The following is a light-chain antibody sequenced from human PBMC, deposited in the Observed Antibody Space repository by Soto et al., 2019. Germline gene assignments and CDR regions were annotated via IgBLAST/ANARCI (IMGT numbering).Light chain of an antibody. Sequence: EIVMTQSPATLSLSPGERATLSCRASQSVSSNLAWYQQKPGQAPRLLIFGASTRATGIPDRFSGSGSGTESTLTISSLQSEDFAVYYCQQYNNWPFTFGPGTKVDF. CDR2: GAS. V-gene: IGKV3-15*01. CDR1: QSVSSN. CDR3: QQYNNWPFT. J-gene: IGKJ3*01.